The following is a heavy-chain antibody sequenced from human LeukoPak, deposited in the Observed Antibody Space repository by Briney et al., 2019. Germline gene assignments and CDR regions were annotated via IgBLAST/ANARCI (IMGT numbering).Heavy chain of an antibody. J-gene: IGHJ5*02. V-gene: IGHV4-30-2*01. CDR2: IHQSGIT. D-gene: IGHD2-2*01. CDR3: ARDLEYCSTTSCFT. CDR1: GDSINSGGFY. Sequence: SQTLSLTCNVSGDSINSGGFYWNWIRQPPGKGLEWIAYIHQSGITVSNPSLKSRLTLSLDASKNQFSLRLTSVTVADTAVYYCARDLEYCSTTSCFTWGQGTLVTVSS.